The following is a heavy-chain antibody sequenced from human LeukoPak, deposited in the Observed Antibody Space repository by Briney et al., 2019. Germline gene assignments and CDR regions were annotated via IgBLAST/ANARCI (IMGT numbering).Heavy chain of an antibody. Sequence: SETLSLTCTVSGGSISSSSYYWGWIRQPPGKGLEWIGSIYYSGSTHYNPSLKSRVSISVDTSKNQLSLKVTSATAADTAVYYCARLGINYYDSSGYVYWYFDLWGRGTLVTVSS. CDR1: GGSISSSSYY. CDR3: ARLGINYYDSSGYVYWYFDL. V-gene: IGHV4-39*01. D-gene: IGHD3-22*01. CDR2: IYYSGST. J-gene: IGHJ2*01.